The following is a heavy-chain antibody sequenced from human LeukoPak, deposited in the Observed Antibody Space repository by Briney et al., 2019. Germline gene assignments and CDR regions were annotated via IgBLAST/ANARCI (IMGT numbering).Heavy chain of an antibody. Sequence: ASVKVSCKASGYTFTSYGISWVGQAPGQGVEWRGWISAYNGKTNYAQRLQGRVTMTRHTSISTAYMELSRLRSDDTAVYYCARGSSLYYYYYMHVWGKGPTVTISS. CDR3: ARGSSLYYYYYMHV. CDR2: ISAYNGKT. V-gene: IGHV1-18*01. CDR1: GYTFTSYG. J-gene: IGHJ6*03.